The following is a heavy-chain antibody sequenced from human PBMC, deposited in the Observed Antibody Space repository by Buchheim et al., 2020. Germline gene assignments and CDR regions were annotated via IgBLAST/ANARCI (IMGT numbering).Heavy chain of an antibody. CDR3: ARPDDYYYYGMDV. CDR1: GGSFSGYY. Sequence: QVQLQQWGAGLLKPSETLSLTCAVYGGSFSGYYWSWIRQPPGKGLEWIGEINHSGSTNYNPSLKSRVTISVDTSKNQVSPKLSSVTAADTAVYYCARPDDYYYYGMDVWGQGTT. CDR2: INHSGST. J-gene: IGHJ6*02. V-gene: IGHV4-34*01. D-gene: IGHD1-14*01.